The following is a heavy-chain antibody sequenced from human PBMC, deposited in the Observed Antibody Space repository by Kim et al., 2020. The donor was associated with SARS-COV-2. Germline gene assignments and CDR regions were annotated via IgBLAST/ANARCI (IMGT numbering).Heavy chain of an antibody. CDR3: AKDRIQLWLGYYYYYGMDV. J-gene: IGHJ6*02. CDR1: GFTFSSYG. V-gene: IGHV3-30*18. D-gene: IGHD5-18*01. Sequence: GGSLRLSCAASGFTFSSYGMHWVRQAPGKGLEWVAVISYDGSNKYYADSVKGRFTISRDNSKNTLYLQMNSLRAEDTAVYYCAKDRIQLWLGYYYYYGMDVWGQGTTVTVSS. CDR2: ISYDGSNK.